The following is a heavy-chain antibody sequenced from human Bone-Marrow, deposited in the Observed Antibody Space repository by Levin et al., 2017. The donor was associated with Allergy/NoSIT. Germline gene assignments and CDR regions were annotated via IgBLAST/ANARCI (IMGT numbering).Heavy chain of an antibody. CDR3: ARSQLDRRFYYYYYYMDI. J-gene: IGHJ6*03. CDR1: GGSMNYYY. Sequence: TTSETLSLNCSVSGGSMNYYYWSWIRQSPGKGLEWLGYVYHSGTVHYNPSLKSRLSISVDTSKNQFSLRLTSVTAADTAVYYCARSQLDRRFYYYYYYMDIWGTGTTVTVSS. V-gene: IGHV4-59*01. CDR2: VYHSGTV. D-gene: IGHD1-1*01.